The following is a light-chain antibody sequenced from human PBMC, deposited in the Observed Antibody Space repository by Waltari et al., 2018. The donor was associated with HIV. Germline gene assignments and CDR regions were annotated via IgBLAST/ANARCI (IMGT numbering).Light chain of an antibody. J-gene: IGKJ1*01. Sequence: DIVMTQSPDSLAVSLGERATINCKSSPSVLYSSNNKNYLAWYQHKPGQPPKLLIYWASTRESGVPDRFSGSGSGTDFTLTISSLQAEDVAVYYCQQYYSTPRTFGQGTKVEIK. V-gene: IGKV4-1*01. CDR3: QQYYSTPRT. CDR2: WAS. CDR1: PSVLYSSNNKNY.